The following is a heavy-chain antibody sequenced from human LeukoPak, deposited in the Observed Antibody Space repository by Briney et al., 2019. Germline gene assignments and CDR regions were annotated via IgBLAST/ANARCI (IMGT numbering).Heavy chain of an antibody. V-gene: IGHV4-39*01. Sequence: PSETLSLTCTVSGGSISSSSYYWDWIRQPPGKGLEWIGSIYYSGSTYYNPSLKSRVTISVDTSKNQFSLKLSSVTAADTAVYYCATPADYYGSGTFDYWGQGTLVTVSS. D-gene: IGHD3-10*01. CDR2: IYYSGST. CDR3: ATPADYYGSGTFDY. CDR1: GGSISSSSYY. J-gene: IGHJ4*02.